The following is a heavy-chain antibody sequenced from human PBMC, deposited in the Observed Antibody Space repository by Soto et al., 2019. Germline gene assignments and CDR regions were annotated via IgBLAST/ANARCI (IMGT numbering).Heavy chain of an antibody. CDR1: GFTFSDYY. CDR3: ARAEVGYCSGGSCPTYYYGMDV. V-gene: IGHV3-11*06. Sequence: GSLVLSCSASGFTFSDYYMSWIRQAPGKGLEWVSYISSSSSYTNYADSVKVRFTISRDNAKNSLYLQMNSLRAEDTAVYYCARAEVGYCSGGSCPTYYYGMDVWGQGTKVTVYS. J-gene: IGHJ6*02. D-gene: IGHD2-15*01. CDR2: ISSSSSYT.